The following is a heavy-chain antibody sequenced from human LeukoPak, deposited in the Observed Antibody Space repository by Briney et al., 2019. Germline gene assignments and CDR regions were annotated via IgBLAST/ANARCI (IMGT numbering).Heavy chain of an antibody. Sequence: ASVKVSCKASTYTFTSYDINWVRQATGQGLEWMGWMNPNSGNTGYAQKFQGRVTMTTDTSTSTVYMEVRSLRSDDTAVYYCAREGLRSIAARRGTRDYMDVWGKGTTVIVSS. CDR2: MNPNSGNT. CDR1: TYTFTSYD. J-gene: IGHJ6*03. CDR3: AREGLRSIAARRGTRDYMDV. V-gene: IGHV1-8*01. D-gene: IGHD6-6*01.